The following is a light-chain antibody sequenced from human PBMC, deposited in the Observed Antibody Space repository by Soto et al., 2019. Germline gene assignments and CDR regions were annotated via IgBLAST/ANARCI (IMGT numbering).Light chain of an antibody. J-gene: IGKJ2*01. CDR3: QQYGSSPSST. CDR2: GAS. V-gene: IGKV3-20*01. Sequence: EIVLTQSPGTLSLSPGERATLSCRASQSVSSSYLAWYQQKPGQAPRLLIYGASSRATGIPDRLSGSGSGTDFTLTISRLEPEDVAVYYCQQYGSSPSSTFGQGTKLEIK. CDR1: QSVSSSY.